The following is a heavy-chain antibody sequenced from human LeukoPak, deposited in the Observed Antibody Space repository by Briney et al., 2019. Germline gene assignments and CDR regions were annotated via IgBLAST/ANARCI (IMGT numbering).Heavy chain of an antibody. J-gene: IGHJ6*03. Sequence: ASVKVSCKASGGTFSNYAISWVRQAPGQGLEWMGGIIPSIDTANYAQKLQGRVTITADEPTSTAYMELSSLRSEDTAVYYCGRTRFSNIGVELRDYYYYYMDVWGKGTTVTVSS. CDR1: GGTFSNYA. CDR2: IIPSIDTA. V-gene: IGHV1-69*13. D-gene: IGHD1-7*01. CDR3: GRTRFSNIGVELRDYYYYYMDV.